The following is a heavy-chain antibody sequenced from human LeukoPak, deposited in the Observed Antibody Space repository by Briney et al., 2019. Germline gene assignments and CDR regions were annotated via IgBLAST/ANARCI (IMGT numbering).Heavy chain of an antibody. CDR1: GGSISSYY. CDR3: ARDTPHYYDSSGYYDY. CDR2: IYTSGST. D-gene: IGHD3-22*01. J-gene: IGHJ4*02. Sequence: SETLSLTCTVSGGSISSYYWSWIRQPAGKGLEWIGRIYTSGSTYYNPSLKSRVTMSVDTSKNQFSLKLSSVTAADTAVYYCARDTPHYYDSSGYYDYWGQGTLVTDSS. V-gene: IGHV4-4*07.